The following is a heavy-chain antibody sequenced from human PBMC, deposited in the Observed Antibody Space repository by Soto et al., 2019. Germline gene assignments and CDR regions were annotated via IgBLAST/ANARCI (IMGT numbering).Heavy chain of an antibody. V-gene: IGHV3-72*01. D-gene: IGHD3-22*01. CDR1: GFTFSDHY. CDR3: ARVHAGSNIYYYHFDN. Sequence: GGSLRLSCAASGFTFSDHYMDWVRQAPGKGLEWVGRTRNKAKSYTTEYASSVKGRFTISRDDSKNSLYLQMNSLKTEDTAVYFCARVHAGSNIYYYHFDNWGQGTLVTVSS. J-gene: IGHJ4*02. CDR2: TRNKAKSYTT.